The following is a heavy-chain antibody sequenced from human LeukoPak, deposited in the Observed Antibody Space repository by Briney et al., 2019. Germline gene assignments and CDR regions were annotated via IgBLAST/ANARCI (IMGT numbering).Heavy chain of an antibody. CDR1: GFNFGDYS. Sequence: GGSLRLSCTASGFNFGDYSLSWFHQAPGVGLEWVAFIRREGYGGTTEYAASVKGRFTISRDDSKSIAYLQMNSLKTEDTGVYYCTRDHDFWRGPLDVWGKGTTVTVSS. CDR2: IRREGYGGTT. V-gene: IGHV3-49*03. CDR3: TRDHDFWRGPLDV. D-gene: IGHD3-3*01. J-gene: IGHJ6*04.